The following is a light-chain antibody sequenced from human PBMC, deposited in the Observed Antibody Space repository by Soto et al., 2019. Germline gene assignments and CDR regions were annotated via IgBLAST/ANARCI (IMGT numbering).Light chain of an antibody. CDR1: QSISTY. Sequence: DLQMTQSPSSLSASVGDRVTITCLASQSISTYLTWYQQKPRKAPKLLIYGASRLQSGVPSRFSGSGSGTNFTLTIVNLQPEEVASYYCQQSYSTPRITFGPGTKVDI. J-gene: IGKJ3*01. CDR2: GAS. V-gene: IGKV1-39*01. CDR3: QQSYSTPRIT.